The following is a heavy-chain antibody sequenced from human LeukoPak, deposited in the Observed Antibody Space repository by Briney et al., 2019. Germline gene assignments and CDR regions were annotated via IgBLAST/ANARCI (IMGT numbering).Heavy chain of an antibody. D-gene: IGHD2-15*01. CDR1: GFTFDDYA. CDR3: AKTGSQAFDI. V-gene: IGHV3-9*01. CDR2: ISWNSGSI. Sequence: QTGGSLRLSCAASGFTFDDYAMHWVRQAPGKGLEWVSGISWNSGSIGYADSVKGRFTISRDNAKNSLYLQMNSLRAEDTALYYCAKTGSQAFDIWGQGTMVTVSS. J-gene: IGHJ3*02.